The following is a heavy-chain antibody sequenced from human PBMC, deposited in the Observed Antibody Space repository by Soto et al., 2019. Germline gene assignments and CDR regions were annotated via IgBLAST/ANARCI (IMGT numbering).Heavy chain of an antibody. V-gene: IGHV1-69*12. J-gene: IGHJ3*02. CDR2: IIPVFGTA. CDR3: ARGAATKMVVGMFDAFEI. CDR1: GATLNTFINYG. Sequence: QVQLVQSGAEVKKPGSSVKVSCKASGATLNTFINYGITWVRQAPGQGLEWMGGIIPVFGTANYAQRFQGRVTIGAAESTRTAYMELSSLGSEDTAVYYCARGAATKMVVGMFDAFEIWGQGTMVTVSS. D-gene: IGHD5-12*01.